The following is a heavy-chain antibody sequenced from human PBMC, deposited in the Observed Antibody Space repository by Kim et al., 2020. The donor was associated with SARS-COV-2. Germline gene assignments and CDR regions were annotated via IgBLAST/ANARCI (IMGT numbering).Heavy chain of an antibody. V-gene: IGHV3-49*03. Sequence: GGSLRLSCTASGFTFGDYAMSWFRQAPGKGLEWVGFIRSKAYGGTTEYAASVKGRFTISRDDSKSIAYLQMNSLKTEDTAVYYCTRDWGITMADAFDIWGQGTMVTVSS. J-gene: IGHJ3*02. D-gene: IGHD3-10*01. CDR2: IRSKAYGGTT. CDR3: TRDWGITMADAFDI. CDR1: GFTFGDYA.